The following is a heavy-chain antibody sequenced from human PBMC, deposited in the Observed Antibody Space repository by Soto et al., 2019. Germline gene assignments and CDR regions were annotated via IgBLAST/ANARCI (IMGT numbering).Heavy chain of an antibody. J-gene: IGHJ4*02. CDR3: AKEKGHDYRDY. Sequence: GGSLRLSCAASGFTFSSYGMHWVRQAPGKGLEWVAVISYDGSNKYYADSVKGRFTISRDNSKNTLYLQMNSLRAEDTAVYYCAKEKGHDYRDYWGQGTLVTVSS. CDR1: GFTFSSYG. V-gene: IGHV3-30*18. CDR2: ISYDGSNK.